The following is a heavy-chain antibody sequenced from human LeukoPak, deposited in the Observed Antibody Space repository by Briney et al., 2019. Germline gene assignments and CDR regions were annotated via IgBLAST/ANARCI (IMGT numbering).Heavy chain of an antibody. CDR2: INHSGST. CDR3: ARGLGCSGGSCYSVYYYYYMDV. Sequence: PSETLSLTCAVYGGSFSGYYWSWIRQPPGKGLEWIGEINHSGSTNYNPSLKSRVTISVDTSKNQFSLKLSSVTAADTAVYYCARGLGCSGGSCYSVYYYYYMDVWGKGTTVTVSS. V-gene: IGHV4-34*01. D-gene: IGHD2-15*01. CDR1: GGSFSGYY. J-gene: IGHJ6*03.